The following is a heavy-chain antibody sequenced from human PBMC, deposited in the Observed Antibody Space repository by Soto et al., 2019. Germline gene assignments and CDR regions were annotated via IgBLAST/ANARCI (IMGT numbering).Heavy chain of an antibody. CDR1: GYTFTSYA. CDR3: AREDRRYSSGWYEP. D-gene: IGHD6-19*01. J-gene: IGHJ5*02. Sequence: GASVKVSCKASGYTFTSYAMHWVLQAPGQRLEWMGWINAGNGNTKYSQKFQGRVTITRDTSASTAYMELSSLRSEDTAVYYCAREDRRYSSGWYEPWGQGTLVTVSS. V-gene: IGHV1-3*01. CDR2: INAGNGNT.